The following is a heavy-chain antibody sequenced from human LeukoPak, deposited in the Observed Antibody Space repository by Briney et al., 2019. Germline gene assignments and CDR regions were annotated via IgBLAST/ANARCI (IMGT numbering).Heavy chain of an antibody. D-gene: IGHD1-26*01. Sequence: SGPTLVKPTQTLTLTCTFSGFSLNTSGVGVGWIRQPPGKALEWLALIYWDDDKRYSPSLKSRLTITKDTSKNQVVLTMTNMDPVDTATYYCGHRRTGSYSVDPWGQGTLVTVSS. CDR3: GHRRTGSYSVDP. J-gene: IGHJ5*02. CDR2: IYWDDDK. CDR1: GFSLNTSGVG. V-gene: IGHV2-5*02.